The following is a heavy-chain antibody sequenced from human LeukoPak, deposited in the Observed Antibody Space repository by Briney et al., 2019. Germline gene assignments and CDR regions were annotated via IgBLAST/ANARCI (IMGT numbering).Heavy chain of an antibody. CDR3: AKDRGAVAGVMDV. V-gene: IGHV3-30*18. CDR2: ISYDGSNK. D-gene: IGHD6-19*01. J-gene: IGHJ6*03. Sequence: GETLRLSCAASGFTFRSYGIHWVRQAPGKGLEWVGVISYDGSNKNYADSVKGRFTISRDNSKNTVYLQMNSLRAEDTAVYYCAKDRGAVAGVMDVWGKGTTVTVSS. CDR1: GFTFRSYG.